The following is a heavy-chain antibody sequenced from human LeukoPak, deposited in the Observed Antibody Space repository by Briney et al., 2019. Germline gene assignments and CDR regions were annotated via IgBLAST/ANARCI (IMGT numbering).Heavy chain of an antibody. CDR3: ARDPRGIVGANHNWFDP. D-gene: IGHD1-26*01. CDR2: IYASGST. CDR1: GGSINSYY. V-gene: IGHV4-4*07. J-gene: IGHJ5*02. Sequence: SETLSLTCTVSGGSINSYYWSWIRQPAGKGLEWIGRIYASGSTNYNPSLKSRVTMSVDTSKSQFSLKLISVTAADTAVYYCARDPRGIVGANHNWFDPWGQGTLVTVSS.